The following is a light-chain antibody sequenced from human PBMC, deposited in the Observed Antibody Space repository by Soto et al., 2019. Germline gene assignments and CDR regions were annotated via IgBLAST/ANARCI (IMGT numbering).Light chain of an antibody. J-gene: IGKJ5*01. CDR3: QQYGSSPMT. CDR1: QSVSSNY. CDR2: GAS. V-gene: IGKV3-20*01. Sequence: DTVLTQSPGTLSLSPGERATLSCRASQSVSSNYLAWYQQKPGQAPRLLIYGASSRATGIPDRFSGSGSGTDFTLTISRLEPEDFAVYYCQQYGSSPMTFGQGTRLEIK.